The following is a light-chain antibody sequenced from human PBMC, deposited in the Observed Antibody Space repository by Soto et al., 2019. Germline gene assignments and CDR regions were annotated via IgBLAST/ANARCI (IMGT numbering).Light chain of an antibody. J-gene: IGLJ1*01. V-gene: IGLV1-40*01. CDR1: SSNIGAGYD. CDR3: QSYDSSRNYV. CDR2: GNS. Sequence: QSVLTQPPSVSGAPRQRVTISCTGISSNIGAGYDVHWYQQLPGTAPKLLIYGNSNRPSGVPDRFSGSKSGTSASLAITGLQAEDEADYYCQSYDSSRNYVFGTGTKLTVL.